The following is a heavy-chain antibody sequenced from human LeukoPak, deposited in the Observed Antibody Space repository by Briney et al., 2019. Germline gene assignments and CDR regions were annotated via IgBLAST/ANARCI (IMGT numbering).Heavy chain of an antibody. J-gene: IGHJ6*03. CDR1: GGAISSYY. D-gene: IGHD6-13*01. CDR3: ARDIAAAGAYYYYYMDV. V-gene: IGHV4-4*07. CDR2: IYTSGST. Sequence: PSETLSLTCTVSGGAISSYYWSWIRQPAEKGLEWTGRIYTSGSTNYNPSLKSRVTMSVDTSKNQFSLKLSSVTAADTAVYYCARDIAAAGAYYYYYMDVWGKGTTVTVSS.